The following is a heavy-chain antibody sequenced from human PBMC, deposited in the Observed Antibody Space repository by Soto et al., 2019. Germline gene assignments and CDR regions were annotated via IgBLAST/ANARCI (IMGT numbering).Heavy chain of an antibody. CDR1: GYTFTSYG. V-gene: IGHV1-18*01. Sequence: ASVKVSCKASGYTFTSYGISWVRQAPGQGLEWKGWISAYNGNTNYAQKLQGRVTMTTDTSTSTAYMELRSLRSDDTAVYYCARVSEYYDFWSGYYSSVYYYYYYMDVWGKGTTVTVSS. J-gene: IGHJ6*03. CDR2: ISAYNGNT. D-gene: IGHD3-3*01. CDR3: ARVSEYYDFWSGYYSSVYYYYYYMDV.